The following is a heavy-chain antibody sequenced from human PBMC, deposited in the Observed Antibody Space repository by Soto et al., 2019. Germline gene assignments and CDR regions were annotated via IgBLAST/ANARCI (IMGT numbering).Heavy chain of an antibody. CDR2: ISGSGGST. CDR1: GFTFSSYA. V-gene: IGHV3-23*01. D-gene: IGHD3-16*02. CDR3: AKGVSYRPSYFDY. J-gene: IGHJ4*02. Sequence: EVQLLESGGGLVQPGGSLRLSCAASGFTFSSYAMSWVRQAPGKGLEWVSGISGSGGSTYYADSVKGRFTISRDNSKNTLYLQMNSLRAEDTAVYYCAKGVSYRPSYFDYWGQGTLVTVSS.